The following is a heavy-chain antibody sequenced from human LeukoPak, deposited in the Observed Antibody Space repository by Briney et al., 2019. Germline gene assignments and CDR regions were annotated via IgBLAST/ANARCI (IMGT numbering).Heavy chain of an antibody. V-gene: IGHV4-34*01. D-gene: IGHD3-22*01. J-gene: IGHJ4*02. CDR2: INHSGGT. Sequence: SETLSLTCAVYGGSFSGYYWSWIRQPPGKGLEWIGEINHSGGTNYNPSLKSRVTISVDTSKNQFSLKLSSVTAADTAVYYCARGPEDYYDSSGYYYGISYWGQGTLVTVSS. CDR3: ARGPEDYYDSSGYYYGISY. CDR1: GGSFSGYY.